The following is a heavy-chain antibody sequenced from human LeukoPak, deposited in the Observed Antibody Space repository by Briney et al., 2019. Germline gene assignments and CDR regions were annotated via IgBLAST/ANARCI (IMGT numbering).Heavy chain of an antibody. CDR3: ARESRLLWFGELSGPIDY. D-gene: IGHD3-10*01. CDR1: GGSFSGYY. Sequence: SETLSLTCAVYGGSFSGYYWSWIRQPPGKGLEWIGEINHSGSTNYNPSLKSRVTISVDTSKNQFSLKLSSVTAADTAVYYCARESRLLWFGELSGPIDYWGQGTLVTVSS. J-gene: IGHJ4*02. V-gene: IGHV4-34*01. CDR2: INHSGST.